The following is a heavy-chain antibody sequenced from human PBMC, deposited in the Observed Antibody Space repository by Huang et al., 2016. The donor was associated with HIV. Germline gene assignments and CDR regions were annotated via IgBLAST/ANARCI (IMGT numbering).Heavy chain of an antibody. CDR1: EYTLTELS. CDR3: ATGFDVFFDF. D-gene: IGHD3-9*01. V-gene: IGHV1-24*01. J-gene: IGHJ4*02. CDR2: IDPEICET. Sequence: QVQLVRSRAEVKKPGASVKVSCKVSEYTLTELSIHWVRQPPGKGLEWMGGIDPEICETIYAQKFQGRVTMTEDTSTETAFMELSGLRPEDTAVYYCATGFDVFFDFWGQGTLVTVSS.